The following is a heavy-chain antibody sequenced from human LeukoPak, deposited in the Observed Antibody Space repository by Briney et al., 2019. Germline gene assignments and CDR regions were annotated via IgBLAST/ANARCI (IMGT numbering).Heavy chain of an antibody. V-gene: IGHV1-2*02. J-gene: IGHJ4*02. CDR3: ARESSSSVQDY. Sequence: ASVKVSCKASGYAFTDYYMHWVRQAPGQGLEWMTWINPNSGVTRYAQKFQGRVTMTRDTSISTAYMELSRLRSDDTAVYYCARESSSSVQDYWGQGTLVTVSS. CDR1: GYAFTDYY. CDR2: INPNSGVT. D-gene: IGHD6-13*01.